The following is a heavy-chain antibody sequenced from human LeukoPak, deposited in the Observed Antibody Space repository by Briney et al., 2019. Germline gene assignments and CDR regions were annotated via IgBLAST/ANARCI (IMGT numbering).Heavy chain of an antibody. CDR1: GFTFSDYA. D-gene: IGHD1-26*01. V-gene: IGHV3-30*04. CDR3: AKSRSGSYSSDY. J-gene: IGHJ4*02. Sequence: GGSLRLSCAASGFTFSDYAMHWVRQAPGKGLEWVAIISYDGSNKYYADSVKGRFTISRDNSKNTLYLQMNSLRAEDTAVYYCAKSRSGSYSSDYWGQGTLVTVSS. CDR2: ISYDGSNK.